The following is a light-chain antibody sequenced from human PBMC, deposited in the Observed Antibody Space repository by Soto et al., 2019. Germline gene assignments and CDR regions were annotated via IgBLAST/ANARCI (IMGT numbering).Light chain of an antibody. Sequence: EVVFTQTPCTLALAAGGSNSLSSRASQSVGTFLAWYQQRSGQAPRLLISGASTRAADFPARFSGSGSGTEFILSINNLQPEDFASYFCLQVYSFPRTFGLGTKVDIK. CDR3: LQVYSFPRT. CDR1: QSVGTF. J-gene: IGKJ1*01. CDR2: GAS. V-gene: IGKV3-15*01.